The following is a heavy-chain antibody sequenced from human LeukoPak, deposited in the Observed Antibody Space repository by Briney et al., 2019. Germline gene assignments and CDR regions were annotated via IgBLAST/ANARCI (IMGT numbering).Heavy chain of an antibody. CDR2: IYTSGST. Sequence: SQTLSLTCTVSGGSISSGSYYWSWIRQPAGKGLEWIGRIYTSGSTNYNPSLKSRVTMSVDTSKNQFSLKLSSVTAADTAVYYCARDVWRSGGNPHYNWFDPWGQGTLVTVSS. V-gene: IGHV4-61*02. J-gene: IGHJ5*02. CDR3: ARDVWRSGGNPHYNWFDP. D-gene: IGHD2-15*01. CDR1: GGSISSGSYY.